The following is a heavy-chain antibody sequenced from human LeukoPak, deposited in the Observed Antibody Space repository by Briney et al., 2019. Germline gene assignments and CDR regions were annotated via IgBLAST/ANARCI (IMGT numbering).Heavy chain of an antibody. CDR2: INHSGST. D-gene: IGHD6-13*01. V-gene: IGHV4-34*01. CDR1: GGSFTGYY. Sequence: SETLSLTCAVYGGSFTGYYWSWIRQPPGKGLEWIGEINHSGSTNYNPSLKSRVTISVDTSKNQFSLKLSSVTAADTAVYYCARAQYSSSWRDAFDIWAKGQWSPSLQ. J-gene: IGHJ3*02. CDR3: ARAQYSSSWRDAFDI.